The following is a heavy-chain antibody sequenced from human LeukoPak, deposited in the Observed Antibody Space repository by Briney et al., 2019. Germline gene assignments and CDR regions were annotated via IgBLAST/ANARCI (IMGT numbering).Heavy chain of an antibody. J-gene: IGHJ3*02. CDR2: IIPIFGTA. CDR1: GGTFSSYA. Sequence: HAASVKVSCKASGGTFSSYAISWVRQAPGQGLEWMGGIIPIFGTANYAQKFQGRVTITTDESTSTAYMELSSLRSEDTAVYYCARDRIDIISADPTDAFDIWGQGTMVTVSS. D-gene: IGHD2-21*01. V-gene: IGHV1-69*05. CDR3: ARDRIDIISADPTDAFDI.